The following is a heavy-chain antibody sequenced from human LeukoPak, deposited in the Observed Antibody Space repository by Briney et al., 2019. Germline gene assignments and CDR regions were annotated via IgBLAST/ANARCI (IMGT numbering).Heavy chain of an antibody. CDR1: GYTFTGYY. D-gene: IGHD3-22*01. CDR3: ARVRHYYDSSGYYGAFDY. J-gene: IGHJ4*02. Sequence: ASVKVSCKASGYTFTGYYMHWVRQAPGQGLEWMGWINPNSGGTNYAQKFQGRVTMTRDTSISTAYMELSRLRSDDTAVYYCARVRHYYDSSGYYGAFDYWGQGTLVTVSS. V-gene: IGHV1-2*02. CDR2: INPNSGGT.